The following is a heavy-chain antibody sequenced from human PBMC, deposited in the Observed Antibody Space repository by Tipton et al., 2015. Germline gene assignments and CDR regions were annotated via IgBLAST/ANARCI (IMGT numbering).Heavy chain of an antibody. CDR1: GYSINNDYY. J-gene: IGHJ3*02. D-gene: IGHD4-17*01. Sequence: GLVKPSETMSLTCDVSGYSINNDYYWGWIRQPPGRGLEWIGYIYYSGSTNYNPSLKSRVTTSVDTSKNQFSLRLSSVTAADTAVYYCARHTVTTEFDVFDIWGQGTRVTVSS. CDR3: ARHTVTTEFDVFDI. V-gene: IGHV4-59*01. CDR2: IYYSGST.